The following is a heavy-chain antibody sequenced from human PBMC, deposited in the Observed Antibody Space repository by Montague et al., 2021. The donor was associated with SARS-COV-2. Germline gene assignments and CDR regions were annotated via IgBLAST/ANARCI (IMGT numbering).Heavy chain of an antibody. J-gene: IGHJ1*01. CDR2: ISYSGSN. CDR3: ARIGYGSGGYYYNFPD. D-gene: IGHD3-22*01. V-gene: IGHV4-61*01. Sequence: SETLSLTCTVSGASVRSGNSYWNWIPQPTGQGLEWRWYISYSGSNNCTLSLKSRVTIAVDTYKNQLSLKVISATAAAAAVYYCARIGYGSGGYYYNFPDWGQGTLVTVSS. CDR1: GASVRSGNSY.